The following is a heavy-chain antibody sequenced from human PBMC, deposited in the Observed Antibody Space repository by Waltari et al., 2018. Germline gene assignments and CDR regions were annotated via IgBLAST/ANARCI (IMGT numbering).Heavy chain of an antibody. CDR3: ARGRGWELLLANQYYFDY. Sequence: QVQLVQSGAEVKKPGSSVKVSCKASGGTFSSYAISWVRQAPGQGLEWMGGIIPIFGTANYAQKFQGRVTITTDESTSTAYMELSSLRSEDTAVYYCARGRGWELLLANQYYFDYWGQGTLVTVSS. CDR2: IIPIFGTA. V-gene: IGHV1-69*05. J-gene: IGHJ4*02. D-gene: IGHD1-26*01. CDR1: GGTFSSYA.